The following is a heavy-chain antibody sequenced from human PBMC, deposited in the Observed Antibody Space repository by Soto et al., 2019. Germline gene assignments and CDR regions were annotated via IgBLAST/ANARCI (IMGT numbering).Heavy chain of an antibody. J-gene: IGHJ6*02. Sequence: SETLSLTCTVSGGSISSYYWSWIRQPPGKGLEWIGYIYYSGSTNYNPSLKSRVTISVDTSKNQFSLKLSSVTAADTAVYYCASYSSSHLDPNYYYYGMDVWGQGTTVTVSS. D-gene: IGHD6-6*01. V-gene: IGHV4-59*01. CDR3: ASYSSSHLDPNYYYYGMDV. CDR1: GGSISSYY. CDR2: IYYSGST.